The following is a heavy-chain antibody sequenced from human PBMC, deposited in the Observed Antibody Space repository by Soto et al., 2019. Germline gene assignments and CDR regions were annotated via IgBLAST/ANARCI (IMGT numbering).Heavy chain of an antibody. CDR2: IIPIFGTA. J-gene: IGHJ4*02. V-gene: IGHV1-69*06. CDR1: GGTFSSYA. Sequence: RASVQVSCKASGGTFSSYAIICVRQAPGQGLEWMGGIIPIFGTANYAQKFQGRVTITADKSTSTAYMELSSLRSEDTAVYYCWASVIYYDSSGYSSMFWGQGTLVTV. CDR3: WASVIYYDSSGYSSMF. D-gene: IGHD3-22*01.